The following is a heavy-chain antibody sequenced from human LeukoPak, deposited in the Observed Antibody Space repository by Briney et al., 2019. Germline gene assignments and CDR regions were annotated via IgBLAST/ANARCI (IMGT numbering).Heavy chain of an antibody. D-gene: IGHD5-24*01. CDR1: GYTFTTSW. CDR2: IYAGNSDT. CDR3: AILNHPDGRVY. J-gene: IGHJ4*02. Sequence: GESLKISCQGFGYTFTTSWIGWVRQLPGKGLEWMAIIYAGNSDTKYSPSFHGQVSISTDRSISTAYLQWSSLQAPDTAIYYCAILNHPDGRVYWGQGTLVTVSS. V-gene: IGHV5-51*01.